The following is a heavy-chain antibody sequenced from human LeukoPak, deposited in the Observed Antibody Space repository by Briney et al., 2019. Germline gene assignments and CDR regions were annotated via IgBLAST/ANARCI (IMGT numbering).Heavy chain of an antibody. CDR2: IYYSGST. V-gene: IGHV4-61*01. CDR3: ARGYYDILLYYYYYGMDV. J-gene: IGHJ6*02. D-gene: IGHD3-9*01. Sequence: SETLSLTCTVSGGSFSSGSYYWSWIRQPPGKGLEWIGYIYYSGSTNYNPSLKSRVTISVDTSKNQFSLKLSSVTAADTAVYYCARGYYDILLYYYYYGMDVWGQGTTVTVSS. CDR1: GGSFSSGSYY.